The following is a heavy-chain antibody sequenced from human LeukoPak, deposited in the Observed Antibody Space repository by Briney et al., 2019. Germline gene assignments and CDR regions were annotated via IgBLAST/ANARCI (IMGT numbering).Heavy chain of an antibody. Sequence: SETLSLTCTVSGGSISSYYWSWIRQPPGKGLEWIGYIYYSGSTNYNPSLKSRVTISVDTSKNQFSLKLSSVTAADTAVYYCARSTVYFDAFDIWGQGTMVTVSS. CDR2: IYYSGST. D-gene: IGHD2/OR15-2a*01. V-gene: IGHV4-59*01. CDR3: ARSTVYFDAFDI. CDR1: GGSISSYY. J-gene: IGHJ3*02.